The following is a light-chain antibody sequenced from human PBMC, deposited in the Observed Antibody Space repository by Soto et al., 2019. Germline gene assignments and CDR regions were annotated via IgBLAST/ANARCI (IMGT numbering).Light chain of an antibody. CDR2: LGS. J-gene: IGKJ4*01. Sequence: DLVMTQSPLSLPVTPGEPASISCRSSQSLLHSNGYNYLDWYLQKPGQSPHLLIYLGSDRASGVPDRFSGSGSGTDFTLRISRVEAEDVGVYYCMQALQTPFTFGGGTKVEIK. CDR1: QSLLHSNGYNY. V-gene: IGKV2-28*01. CDR3: MQALQTPFT.